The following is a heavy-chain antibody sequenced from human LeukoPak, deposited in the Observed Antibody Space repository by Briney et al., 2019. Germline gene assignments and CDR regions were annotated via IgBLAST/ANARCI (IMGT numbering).Heavy chain of an antibody. D-gene: IGHD3-10*01. J-gene: IGHJ4*02. CDR1: GFTFSSYA. Sequence: GGSLRLSCAASGFTFSSYAMSWVRQAPGKGLEWVSAISGSGGSTYYADSVKGRFTNSRDNSKNTLYLQMNSLRAEDTAVYYCASLWFGELARFYWGQGTLVTVSS. V-gene: IGHV3-23*01. CDR2: ISGSGGST. CDR3: ASLWFGELARFY.